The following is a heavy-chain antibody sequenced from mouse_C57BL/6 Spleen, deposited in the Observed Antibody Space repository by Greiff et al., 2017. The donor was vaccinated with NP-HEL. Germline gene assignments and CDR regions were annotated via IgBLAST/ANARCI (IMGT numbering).Heavy chain of an antibody. D-gene: IGHD1-1*01. J-gene: IGHJ2*01. CDR3: ARHYYGSPYYFDY. Sequence: EVKLMESGGGLVQPGGSLSLSCAASGFTFTDYYMSWVRQPPGKALEWLGFIRNKANGYTTEYSASVKGRFTISRDNSQSILYLQMNALRAEDSATYYCARHYYGSPYYFDYWGQGTTLSVSS. V-gene: IGHV7-3*01. CDR1: GFTFTDYY. CDR2: IRNKANGYTT.